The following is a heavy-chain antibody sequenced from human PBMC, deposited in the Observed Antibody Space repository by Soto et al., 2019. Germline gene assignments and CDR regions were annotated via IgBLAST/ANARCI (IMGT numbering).Heavy chain of an antibody. J-gene: IGHJ4*02. CDR2: ISYDGSTK. Sequence: QVQLVESGRGVVQPGRSLRLSCAASGFTFSSYGMHWVRQAPGKGLEWVAVISYDGSTKYYADSVKGRFTISRDNSKNTLYQQMNSLGAEDTAGYYCAKDYSSGWAFDYWGQGTLVTVSS. V-gene: IGHV3-30*18. CDR3: AKDYSSGWAFDY. D-gene: IGHD6-19*01. CDR1: GFTFSSYG.